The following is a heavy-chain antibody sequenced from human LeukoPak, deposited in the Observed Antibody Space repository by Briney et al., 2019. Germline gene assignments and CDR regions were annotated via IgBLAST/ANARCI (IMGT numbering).Heavy chain of an antibody. D-gene: IGHD6-19*01. Sequence: GGSLRLSCAASGFTFSNSAMSWVRQAPGKGLEWVSTLSGSGITTYYAASVKGRFTISRDNSENTLYLQMNSLRAEDTAVYYCAKGIYSSGWSYFDYWDHGTLVTVSS. CDR2: LSGSGITT. CDR1: GFTFSNSA. J-gene: IGHJ4*01. V-gene: IGHV3-23*01. CDR3: AKGIYSSGWSYFDY.